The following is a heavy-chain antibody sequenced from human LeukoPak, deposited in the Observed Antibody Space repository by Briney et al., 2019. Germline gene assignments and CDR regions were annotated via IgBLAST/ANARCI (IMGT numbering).Heavy chain of an antibody. D-gene: IGHD4-17*01. Sequence: SETQSLTCTVSGGSISSSGYDWSRIRQPPGKGLERIGYIFYNEGTSDNPSLKSRVPISVDTSKHQFSLKLSSVTAADTAVYYCASSYGDYAHPGYWGQGTLVTVSS. CDR3: ASSYGDYAHPGY. V-gene: IGHV4-61*08. CDR2: IFYNEGT. J-gene: IGHJ4*02. CDR1: GGSISSSGYD.